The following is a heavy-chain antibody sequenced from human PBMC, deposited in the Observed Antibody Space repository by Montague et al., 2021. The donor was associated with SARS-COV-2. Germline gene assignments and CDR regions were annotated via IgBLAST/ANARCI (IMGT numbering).Heavy chain of an antibody. Sequence: SLRLSCAASGFTFSSYDMHWVRQATGKGLEWVSAIGTAGNTYYPXSVKGRFTISRENAKSSLYLQMNSLRAGDTAVYYCSRYGDYADAFDIWGQGTMVTVSS. CDR3: SRYGDYADAFDI. CDR2: IGTAGNT. CDR1: GFTFSSYD. V-gene: IGHV3-13*01. J-gene: IGHJ3*02. D-gene: IGHD4-17*01.